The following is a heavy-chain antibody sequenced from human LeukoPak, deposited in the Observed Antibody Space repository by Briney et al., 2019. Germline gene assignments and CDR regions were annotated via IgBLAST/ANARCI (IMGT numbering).Heavy chain of an antibody. CDR1: GFTFSSYA. V-gene: IGHV3-23*01. J-gene: IGHJ4*02. Sequence: GGSLRLSCAASGFTFSSYAMSWDRQAPGKGLEWVSAISGSGGSTYYADSVKGRFTISRDNSKNTLYLQMNSLRAEDTAVYYCAKGEFDSSGHASYFDYWGQGTLVTVSS. D-gene: IGHD3-22*01. CDR2: ISGSGGST. CDR3: AKGEFDSSGHASYFDY.